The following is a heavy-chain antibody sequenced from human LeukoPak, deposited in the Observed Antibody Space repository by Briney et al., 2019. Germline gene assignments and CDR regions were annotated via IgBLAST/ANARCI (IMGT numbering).Heavy chain of an antibody. J-gene: IGHJ6*03. CDR2: ISWDGGST. D-gene: IGHD1-26*01. CDR1: GFTFDDYA. Sequence: GGSLRLSCAASGFTFDDYAMHWVRHAPGKGLEWVSLISWDGGSTYYADSVKGRFTISRDNSKNSLYLQVNSLRAEDTALYYCAKEYSGSYRHYYYYYMDVWGKGTTVTVSS. V-gene: IGHV3-43D*03. CDR3: AKEYSGSYRHYYYYYMDV.